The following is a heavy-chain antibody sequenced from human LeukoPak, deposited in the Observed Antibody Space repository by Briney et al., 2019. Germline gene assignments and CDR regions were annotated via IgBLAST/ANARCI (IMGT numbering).Heavy chain of an antibody. V-gene: IGHV4-59*01. J-gene: IGHJ6*01. CDR3: ARVSYYGSGSYLFYGMDV. D-gene: IGHD3-10*01. Sequence: SETLSLTCTVSGGSISSYYWSWIRQPPGKGLEWIGYIYYSGSTNYNPSLKSRVTISVDTSKNQFSLKLSSVTAADTAVYYCARVSYYGSGSYLFYGMDVWGQGTTVTVSS. CDR1: GGSISSYY. CDR2: IYYSGST.